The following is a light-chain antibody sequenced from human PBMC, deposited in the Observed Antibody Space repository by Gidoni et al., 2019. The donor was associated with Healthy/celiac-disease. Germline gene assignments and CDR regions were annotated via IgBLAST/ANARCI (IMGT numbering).Light chain of an antibody. CDR1: SRDVGSYNL. Sequence: QYALTQPAAVSGSPGPSIPISCTGTSRDVGSYNLVSWYQQHPGKAPKLMIYEGRKRPSGFSNRFSGSKSGNPVSLTISGLQAEDEADYYCCSYAGSSTHVVFGGGTKLTVL. J-gene: IGLJ2*01. CDR2: EGR. V-gene: IGLV2-23*01. CDR3: CSYAGSSTHVV.